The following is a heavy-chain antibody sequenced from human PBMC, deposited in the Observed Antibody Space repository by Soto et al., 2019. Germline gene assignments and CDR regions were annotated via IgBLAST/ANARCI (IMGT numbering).Heavy chain of an antibody. Sequence: QVQLVQSGAEVKKPGSSVKVSCKDSGGTFSTYSMFWVRQAPGQGLEWMGRIIPMLGVRNFAQRFQDRVTIAADKSTATVHMELSSLRSEDTALYYCTIGSWSGEVFDIWGQGTMVTVSS. D-gene: IGHD2-21*01. J-gene: IGHJ3*02. CDR2: IIPMLGVR. CDR3: TIGSWSGEVFDI. CDR1: GGTFSTYS. V-gene: IGHV1-69*02.